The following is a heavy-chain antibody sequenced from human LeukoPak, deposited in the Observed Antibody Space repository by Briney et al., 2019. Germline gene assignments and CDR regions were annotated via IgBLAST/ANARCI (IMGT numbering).Heavy chain of an antibody. CDR1: GGSISSYY. V-gene: IGHV4-59*08. CDR3: ARITGWELSPPYWYFDL. CDR2: IYYSGST. Sequence: SETLSLTCTVSGGSISSYYWSWIRQPPGKGLEWIGYIYYSGSTNYNPSLKSRVTISVDTSKNQFSLKLSSVTAADTAVYYCARITGWELSPPYWYFDLWGRGTLVTVSS. J-gene: IGHJ2*01. D-gene: IGHD1-26*01.